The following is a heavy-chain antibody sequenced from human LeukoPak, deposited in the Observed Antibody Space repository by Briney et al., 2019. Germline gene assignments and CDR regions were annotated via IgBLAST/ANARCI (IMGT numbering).Heavy chain of an antibody. Sequence: GGSLRLSCAASGFTFSSYWMSWVRQAPGKGLEWVANIKRDGSEKYYVDSVKGRFTISRGNAKNSLYLQMNSLRAEDTAVYYCARIYGDYVLFAFDIWGQGTMVTVSS. CDR2: IKRDGSEK. CDR1: GFTFSSYW. D-gene: IGHD4-17*01. J-gene: IGHJ3*02. CDR3: ARIYGDYVLFAFDI. V-gene: IGHV3-7*01.